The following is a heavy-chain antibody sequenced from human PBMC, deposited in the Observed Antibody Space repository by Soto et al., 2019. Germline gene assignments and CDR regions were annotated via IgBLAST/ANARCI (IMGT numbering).Heavy chain of an antibody. CDR3: ARFRRNCSGGSCSRRGIDY. CDR2: INHSGST. CDR1: GGSFSGYY. J-gene: IGHJ4*02. Sequence: QVQLQQWGAGLLKPSETLSLTCAVYGGSFSGYYWSWIRQPPGQGLEWIGEINHSGSTNYNTSLKSRVTISVVTSKNQFSLKLSSVTAADTAVYYCARFRRNCSGGSCSRRGIDYWGQGTLDTVSS. V-gene: IGHV4-34*01. D-gene: IGHD2-15*01.